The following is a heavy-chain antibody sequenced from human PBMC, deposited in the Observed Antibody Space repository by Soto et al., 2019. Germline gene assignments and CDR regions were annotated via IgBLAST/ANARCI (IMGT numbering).Heavy chain of an antibody. CDR3: ASIPFDGDYGYYDYYMDV. V-gene: IGHV3-23*01. D-gene: IGHD4-17*01. CDR1: GFTFSSYA. Sequence: EVQLLESGGGLVQPGGSLRLSCAASGFTFSSYAMSWVRQAPGKGLEWVSAISGSGGSTYYADSVKGRFTISRDNAKNTLYLQMNSLRAEDTAVYYCASIPFDGDYGYYDYYMDVWGKGTTVTVCS. J-gene: IGHJ6*03. CDR2: ISGSGGST.